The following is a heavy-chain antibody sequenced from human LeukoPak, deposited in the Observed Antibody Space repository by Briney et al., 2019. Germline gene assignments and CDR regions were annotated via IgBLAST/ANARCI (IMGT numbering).Heavy chain of an antibody. D-gene: IGHD4-17*01. CDR3: ARRYGDYGYGWFDP. V-gene: IGHV4-61*02. J-gene: IGHJ5*02. CDR2: IYTSGST. CDR1: GGSISSASYY. Sequence: SETLSLTCTVSGGSISSASYYWSWVRQPAGKGLEWIGRIYTSGSTNYNPSLKSRVTISIDTSKNQFSLKLSSVTAADTAVYYCARRYGDYGYGWFDPWGQGTLVTVSS.